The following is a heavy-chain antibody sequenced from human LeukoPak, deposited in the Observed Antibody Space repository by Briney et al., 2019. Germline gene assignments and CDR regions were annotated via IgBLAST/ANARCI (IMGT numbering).Heavy chain of an antibody. CDR3: AVGYSYGYGPLDY. CDR1: GDSFSSNIAA. D-gene: IGHD5-18*01. CDR2: TYYRSKWYN. Sequence: SQTLSLTCAISGDSFSSNIAAWNWIRQSPSRGLEWLGRTYYRSKWYNDYAVSVRSRITIDPDTSKNQFSLQLNSVTPEDTAVYYCAVGYSYGYGPLDYWGQGTLVTVSS. J-gene: IGHJ4*02. V-gene: IGHV6-1*01.